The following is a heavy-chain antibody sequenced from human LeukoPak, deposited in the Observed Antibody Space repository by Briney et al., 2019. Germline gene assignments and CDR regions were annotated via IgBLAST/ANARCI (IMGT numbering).Heavy chain of an antibody. CDR1: GFTFSSYS. J-gene: IGHJ5*02. V-gene: IGHV3-74*01. CDR3: ARVLTGSWDWFDP. CDR2: INSDGSRT. D-gene: IGHD2-8*02. Sequence: GGSLRLSCAASGFTFSSYSMHWVRQAPGKGLVWVSRINSDGSRTNYADSVKGRFTISRDNAKNTLYLQMSSLRAEDTAVCYCARVLTGSWDWFDPGGQGTLVTVSS.